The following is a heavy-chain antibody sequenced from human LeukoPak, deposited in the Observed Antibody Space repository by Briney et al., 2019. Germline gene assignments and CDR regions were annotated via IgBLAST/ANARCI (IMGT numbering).Heavy chain of an antibody. CDR1: GYTFTSYG. V-gene: IGHV1-18*01. CDR3: AIGYYYDSMIDAFDI. D-gene: IGHD3-22*01. Sequence: GASVKVSCKASGYTFTSYGISWVRQAPGQGLEWMGWISAYNGNTNYAQKLQGRVTTTTDTSTSTAYMELRSLRFDDTAVYYCAIGYYYDSMIDAFDIWGQGTMVTVSS. J-gene: IGHJ3*02. CDR2: ISAYNGNT.